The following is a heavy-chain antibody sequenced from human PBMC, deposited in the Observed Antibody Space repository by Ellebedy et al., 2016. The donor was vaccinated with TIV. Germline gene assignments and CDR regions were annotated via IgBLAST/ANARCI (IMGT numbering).Heavy chain of an antibody. CDR3: ARMMVRGVLGP. CDR2: MNPNSGNT. CDR1: GYTFTSYD. Sequence: ASVKVSXKASGYTFTSYDINWVRQATGQGLEWMGWMNPNSGNTGYAQKFQGRVTMTRNTAMSTAYMELSNLRSEDTAVYYCARMMVRGVLGPWGQGTLVIVSS. V-gene: IGHV1-8*01. J-gene: IGHJ5*02. D-gene: IGHD3-10*01.